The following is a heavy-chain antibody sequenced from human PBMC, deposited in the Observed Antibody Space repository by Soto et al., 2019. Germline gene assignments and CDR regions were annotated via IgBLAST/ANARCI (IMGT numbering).Heavy chain of an antibody. Sequence: SETLSLTCSVSRGSIGYYHRTGIRQPPRTRLEWIGNVYYSGSTSYKPSLKSRVTISVDTSRNQFSLKLSSVTAADTAVCYCARCDGSGTYYNGLFYYWGKGSRFTVSS. V-gene: IGHV4-59*01. J-gene: IGHJ4*02. CDR2: VYYSGST. CDR1: RGSIGYYH. CDR3: ARCDGSGTYYNGLFYY. D-gene: IGHD3-10*01.